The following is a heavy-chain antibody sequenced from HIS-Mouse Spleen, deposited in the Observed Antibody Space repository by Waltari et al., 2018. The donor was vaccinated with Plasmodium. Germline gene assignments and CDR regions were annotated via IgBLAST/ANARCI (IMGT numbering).Heavy chain of an antibody. V-gene: IGHV3-15*01. D-gene: IGHD3-10*01. J-gene: IGHJ4*02. CDR2: IKSKTDGGTT. CDR3: TTEYYYGSGSYSFDY. CDR1: GFTFSNAW. Sequence: EVQLVESGGGLVKPGGSLRPSCAASGFTFSNAWMSWVRQAPGKGLEWVCRIKSKTDGGTTDYAAPVKGRFTISRDDSKNTLYLQMNSLKTEDTAVYYCTTEYYYGSGSYSFDYWGQGTLVTVSS.